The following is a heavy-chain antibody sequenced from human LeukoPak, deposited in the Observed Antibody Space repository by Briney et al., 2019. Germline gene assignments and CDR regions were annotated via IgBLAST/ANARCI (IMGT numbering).Heavy chain of an antibody. D-gene: IGHD1-26*01. Sequence: PSETLSLTCTVSGGSIYSTSFYWGWIRQPLGKGLEWIGSMYYDGSTYYNPSLKSRVNISVDTSKNHFSLKLTSVTAADTAVYFCARRSDSGSDDGEDYFDYWGQGTLVTVSS. CDR2: MYYDGST. J-gene: IGHJ4*02. CDR3: ARRSDSGSDDGEDYFDY. V-gene: IGHV4-39*02. CDR1: GGSIYSTSFY.